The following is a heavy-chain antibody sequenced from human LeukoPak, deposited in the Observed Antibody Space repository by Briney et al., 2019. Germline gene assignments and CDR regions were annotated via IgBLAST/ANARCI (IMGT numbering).Heavy chain of an antibody. V-gene: IGHV4-30-4*08. Sequence: SQTLSLTCSVSGGSISSGDYYWSWIRQPPGRGLEWNGYIYNSGSPFHYTPSLKSRVTISVGTSKNQFSLRLSSVTAADTAVYYCASTNCSSARCYGANWFDPWGQGTLVTVSS. CDR1: GGSISSGDYY. D-gene: IGHD2-2*01. CDR2: IYNSGSP. J-gene: IGHJ5*02. CDR3: ASTNCSSARCYGANWFDP.